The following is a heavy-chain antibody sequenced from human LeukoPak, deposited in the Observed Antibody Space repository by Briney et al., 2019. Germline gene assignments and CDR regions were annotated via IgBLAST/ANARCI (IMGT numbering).Heavy chain of an antibody. Sequence: PSETLSLTCAVSGGSISSSNWWNWVRQPPGKGLEWIGEIYHSGNTNYNPSLKSRVTISVDKSKNQFSLRLSSVTAADTAVYYCARDSSYYYNSGSPRGKFDYWGQGTQVTVSS. J-gene: IGHJ4*02. V-gene: IGHV4-4*02. CDR2: IYHSGNT. CDR1: GGSISSSNW. D-gene: IGHD3-10*01. CDR3: ARDSSYYYNSGSPRGKFDY.